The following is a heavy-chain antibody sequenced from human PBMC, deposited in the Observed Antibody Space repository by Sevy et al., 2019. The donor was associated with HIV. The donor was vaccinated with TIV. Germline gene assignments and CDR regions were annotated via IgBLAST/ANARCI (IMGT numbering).Heavy chain of an antibody. CDR1: GFTFSSYG. CDR2: ISYDGSNK. D-gene: IGHD3-10*01. J-gene: IGHJ4*02. CDR3: AKGTGFGEPRYYFDY. V-gene: IGHV3-30*18. Sequence: GGSLRLSCAASGFTFSSYGMHWVRQAPGKGLEWVAVISYDGSNKYYADSLKGRFTIPRDNSKNTLYLQMNSLRAEETAVYYCAKGTGFGEPRYYFDYWGQGTLVTVSS.